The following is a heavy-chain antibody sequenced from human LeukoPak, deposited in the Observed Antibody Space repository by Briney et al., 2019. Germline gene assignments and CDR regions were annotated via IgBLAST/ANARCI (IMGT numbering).Heavy chain of an antibody. J-gene: IGHJ4*02. CDR2: ITPKSGDT. D-gene: IGHD3-3*02. V-gene: IGHV1-2*02. Sequence: EASVKVSCKASGYTFSDFYIHWVRQAPGQGLEYVGWITPKSGDTYSPQRFQGRVTMTRDASISTAYMELSSLRPDDTAVYFCARVRLADERAWAYWGQGTLVTVSS. CDR1: GYTFSDFY. CDR3: ARVRLADERAWAY.